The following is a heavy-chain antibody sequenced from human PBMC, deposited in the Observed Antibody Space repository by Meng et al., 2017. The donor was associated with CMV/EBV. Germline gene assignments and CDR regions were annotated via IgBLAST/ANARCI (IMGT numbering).Heavy chain of an antibody. CDR1: GGTFSSYA. D-gene: IGHD6-19*01. V-gene: IGHV1-69*12. Sequence: QVQLVQSGAEVKXPXSSVKVSXKASGGTFSSYAISWVRQAPGQGLEWMGGIIPIFGTANYAQKFQGRVTITADESTSTAYMELSSLRSEDTAVYYCASSWEDSSGWYWFDPWGQGTLVTVSS. CDR3: ASSWEDSSGWYWFDP. CDR2: IIPIFGTA. J-gene: IGHJ5*02.